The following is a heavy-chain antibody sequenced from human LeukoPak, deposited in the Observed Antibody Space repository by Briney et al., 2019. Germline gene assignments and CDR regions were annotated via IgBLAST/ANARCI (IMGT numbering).Heavy chain of an antibody. Sequence: RPGRSLRLSCVASGFTFDDYGMSWVRQAPGKGLEWVSGINWSGGNTGYVDSVKGRFTISRDNAKNSLYVQMNSLRAEDMALYYYYMAVWGKGTAVTVSS. CDR3: YMAV. J-gene: IGHJ6*03. CDR2: INWSGGNT. CDR1: GFTFDDYG. V-gene: IGHV3-20*04.